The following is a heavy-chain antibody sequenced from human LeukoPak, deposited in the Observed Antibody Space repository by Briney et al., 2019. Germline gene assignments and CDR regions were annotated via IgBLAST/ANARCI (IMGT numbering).Heavy chain of an antibody. V-gene: IGHV1-2*06. Sequence: ASVKLSCTASGYTFTGYYMHWVRQAPGPGLEWMGRINPNSGGTNYAQKFQARVTMTRDTSISTAYMELSRPRSDDTAVYYCARDKEDYWGQGTLVTVSS. J-gene: IGHJ4*02. CDR1: GYTFTGYY. CDR2: INPNSGGT. CDR3: ARDKEDY.